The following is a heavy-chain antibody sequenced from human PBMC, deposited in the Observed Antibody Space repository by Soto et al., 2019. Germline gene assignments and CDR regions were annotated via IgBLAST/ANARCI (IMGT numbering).Heavy chain of an antibody. J-gene: IGHJ4*02. CDR2: INHSGST. Sequence: QVQLQQWGAGLLKPSETLSLTCAVYGGSFSGYYWSWIRQPPGKGLEWIGEINHSGSTNYNPSLTSRVTISVDTSKNQFSLKLSSVTAADTAVYYCARGGYDILTGPPYYFDYWGQGTLVTVSS. CDR1: GGSFSGYY. V-gene: IGHV4-34*01. CDR3: ARGGYDILTGPPYYFDY. D-gene: IGHD3-9*01.